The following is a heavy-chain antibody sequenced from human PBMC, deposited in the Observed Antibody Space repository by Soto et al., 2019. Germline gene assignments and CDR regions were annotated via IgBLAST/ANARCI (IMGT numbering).Heavy chain of an antibody. CDR1: GGSISTYY. Sequence: ETLSLTCTVSGGSISTYYWSWIRQPPGKGLEWIAYIHYSGSTNYNPSLKSRVTISVDTSKNQFSLKLSSATAADAAVYYCAREWSSFDYWGQGALVTVSS. CDR2: IHYSGST. D-gene: IGHD2-15*01. J-gene: IGHJ4*02. CDR3: AREWSSFDY. V-gene: IGHV4-59*01.